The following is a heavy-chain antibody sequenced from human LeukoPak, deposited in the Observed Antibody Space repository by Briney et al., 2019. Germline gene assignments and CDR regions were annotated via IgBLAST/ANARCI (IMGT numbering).Heavy chain of an antibody. CDR2: IYYSGST. J-gene: IGHJ4*02. D-gene: IGHD1-20*01. Sequence: PSGTLSLTCAVSGGSISSSNWWSWIRQPPGKGLEWIGYIYYSGSTNYNPSLKSRVTISVDTSKNQFSLKLSSVTAADTAVYYCARGLYNWNPTYFDYWGQGTLVTVSS. CDR1: GGSISSSNW. CDR3: ARGLYNWNPTYFDY. V-gene: IGHV4-61*01.